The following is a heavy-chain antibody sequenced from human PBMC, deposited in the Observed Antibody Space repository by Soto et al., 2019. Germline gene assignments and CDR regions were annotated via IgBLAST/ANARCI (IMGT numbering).Heavy chain of an antibody. Sequence: QVQLQESGPGLVKPSGTLSLTCTVSGGSMSSSNWWNWVRQSPGKGLEWIGEAHHSGRTNYNPSLKRRDTISVDKSKNHFSLKLSSVTAADTAVYYCARSEATGLDYWGQGTLVTVSS. J-gene: IGHJ4*02. CDR1: GGSMSSSNW. CDR2: AHHSGRT. D-gene: IGHD1-26*01. V-gene: IGHV4-4*02. CDR3: ARSEATGLDY.